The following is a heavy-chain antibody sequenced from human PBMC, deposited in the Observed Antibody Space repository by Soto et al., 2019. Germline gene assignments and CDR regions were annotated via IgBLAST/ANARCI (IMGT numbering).Heavy chain of an antibody. CDR3: ERGGYCKHDY. J-gene: IGHJ4*02. Sequence: SETLSLTCAVYGESFSGYYWSWIRQPPGKGLEWIAEINHRGSTNYNPSLKSRVTISVDTSKSQFSLRLSAVTAADTAIYYCERGGYCKHDYWGQGALVTVSS. CDR1: GESFSGYY. CDR2: INHRGST. V-gene: IGHV4-34*01. D-gene: IGHD2-8*02.